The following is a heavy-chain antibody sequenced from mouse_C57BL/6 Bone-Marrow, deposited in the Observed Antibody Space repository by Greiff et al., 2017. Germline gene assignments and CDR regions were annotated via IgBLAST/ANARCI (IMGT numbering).Heavy chain of an antibody. CDR2: ISSGSSTI. J-gene: IGHJ3*01. CDR1: GFTFSDYG. V-gene: IGHV5-17*01. Sequence: EVQLVESGGGLVKPGGSLKLSCAASGFTFSDYGMHWVRQAPEKGLEWVAYISSGSSTIYYADTVKGRFTISRDNAKNTLFLQMTSLRSEDTAMYYCARPYYDYESWFAYWGQGTLVTVSA. CDR3: ARPYYDYESWFAY. D-gene: IGHD2-4*01.